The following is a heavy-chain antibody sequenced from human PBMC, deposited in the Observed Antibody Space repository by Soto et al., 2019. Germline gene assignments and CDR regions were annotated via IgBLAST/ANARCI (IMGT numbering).Heavy chain of an antibody. Sequence: SETLSLTCTFSGGSISSGGYCWSWIRQHPGKGLEWIGYIYYSGSTYYNPSLKSRVTISVDTSKNQFSLKLSSVTAADTAVYYCAREEYVDTAMVDYWGQGTLVTVSS. CDR3: AREEYVDTAMVDY. CDR1: GGSISSGGYC. CDR2: IYYSGST. J-gene: IGHJ4*02. D-gene: IGHD5-18*01. V-gene: IGHV4-31*03.